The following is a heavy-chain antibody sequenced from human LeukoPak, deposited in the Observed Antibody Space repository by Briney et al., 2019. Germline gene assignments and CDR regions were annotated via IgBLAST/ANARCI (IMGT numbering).Heavy chain of an antibody. D-gene: IGHD3-10*01. V-gene: IGHV4-34*01. CDR3: ARGSGSGSDYFDY. CDR1: GGSFSGYY. Sequence: SPETLSLTCAVYGGSFSGYYWSWIRQPPGKGLEWIGEINHSGSTNYNPSLKSRVTISVDTSKNQFSLKLSSVTAADTAVYYCARGSGSGSDYFDYWGQGTLVTVSS. CDR2: INHSGST. J-gene: IGHJ4*02.